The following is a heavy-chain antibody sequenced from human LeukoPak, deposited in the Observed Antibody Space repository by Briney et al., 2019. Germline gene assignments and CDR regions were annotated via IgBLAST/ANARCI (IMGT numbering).Heavy chain of an antibody. CDR3: ARDPYNNSPFDY. D-gene: IGHD4-11*01. CDR1: GGSINNYF. CDR2: IYSSGNT. V-gene: IGHV4-4*07. Sequence: SETLSLTCTVSGGSINNYFWSWIRQPAGKGLEWLGRIYSSGNTNSNPSLRSPVTMSIDTSKNQFSLKVTSVTDADTAVYYCARDPYNNSPFDYWGQGTLVTVSS. J-gene: IGHJ4*02.